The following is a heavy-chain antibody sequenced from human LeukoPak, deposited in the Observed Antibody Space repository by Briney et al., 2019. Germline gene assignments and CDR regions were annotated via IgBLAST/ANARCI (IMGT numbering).Heavy chain of an antibody. Sequence: GGSLRLSCAASGFTLSSFWMSWVRQTPGKGLEWVANIKQDGRERYYVDSVKGRFTISRDNARNSLYLQMNSLRAEDTAVYYCAKSPFSGSYHFDYWGQGTLVTVSS. J-gene: IGHJ4*02. D-gene: IGHD1-26*01. CDR1: GFTLSSFW. CDR2: IKQDGRER. CDR3: AKSPFSGSYHFDY. V-gene: IGHV3-7*01.